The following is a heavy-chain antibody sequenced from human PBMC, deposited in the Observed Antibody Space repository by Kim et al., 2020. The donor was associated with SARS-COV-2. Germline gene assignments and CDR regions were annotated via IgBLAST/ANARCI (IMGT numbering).Heavy chain of an antibody. Sequence: GGSLRLSCAASGFTFSSYGMHWVRQAPGKGLKWVAVIWHDGNNKYYADSVRGRFSISRDNSKNTLYLQMDSLRAEDTAIYYCAGGGEFFDYGGQGTLVTVSS. CDR2: IWHDGNNK. CDR3: AGGGEFFDY. D-gene: IGHD3-10*01. V-gene: IGHV3-33*01. J-gene: IGHJ4*02. CDR1: GFTFSSYG.